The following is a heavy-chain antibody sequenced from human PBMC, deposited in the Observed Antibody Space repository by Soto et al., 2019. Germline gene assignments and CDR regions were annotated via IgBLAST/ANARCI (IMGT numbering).Heavy chain of an antibody. CDR1: GFTFSSYS. J-gene: IGHJ4*02. Sequence: EVQLVESGGGLVKPGGSLRLSCAASGFTFSSYSMNWVRQAPGKGLEWVSSISSSSSYIYYADSVKGRFTISRDNAKNSLYLQMNSXRXEDXAXXYCARDQGIHSSSWLYWGQGTLVTVSS. V-gene: IGHV3-21*01. D-gene: IGHD6-13*01. CDR3: ARDQGIHSSSWLY. CDR2: ISSSSSYI.